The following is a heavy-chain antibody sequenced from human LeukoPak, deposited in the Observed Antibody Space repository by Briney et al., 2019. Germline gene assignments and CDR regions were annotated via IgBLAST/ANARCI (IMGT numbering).Heavy chain of an antibody. V-gene: IGHV3-11*01. D-gene: IGHD3-3*01. CDR1: GFSLSDFY. Sequence: GGSLRLSCAASGFSLSDFYMSWIRQAPGKGLEWVSYISSSGKTIFYAANVKGRFTISRDTARESLILQMDSLRDEDTAIYYCARLPVERRAGAEWTSHYYYMDVWGRGATVTVSS. CDR3: ARLPVERRAGAEWTSHYYYMDV. J-gene: IGHJ6*03. CDR2: ISSSGKTI.